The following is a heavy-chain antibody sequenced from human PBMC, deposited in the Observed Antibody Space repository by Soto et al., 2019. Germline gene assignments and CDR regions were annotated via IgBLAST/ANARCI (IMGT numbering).Heavy chain of an antibody. CDR1: GFTFSDEN. V-gene: IGHV3-21*06. Sequence: GGSLRLSCSASGFTFSDENMSWVRQVPGKGPEWVSGISGGGSYIFYADSVQGRFSISRDNAKNSLFLEMNSLRVEDTAVYYCARDSDCHSTSCFFPPHVWGQGTTVTVSS. CDR2: ISGGGSYI. CDR3: ARDSDCHSTSCFFPPHV. D-gene: IGHD2-2*01. J-gene: IGHJ6*02.